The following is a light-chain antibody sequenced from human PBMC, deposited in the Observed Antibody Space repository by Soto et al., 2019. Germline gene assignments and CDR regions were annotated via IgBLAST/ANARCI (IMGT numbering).Light chain of an antibody. CDR1: QSVGSN. V-gene: IGKV3-15*01. Sequence: EIVMTQSPATLSVSPGERATLSCRASQSVGSNLAWPPQNPGQAPRLLIYGASTRATAIPARFSGRGSGTESTLTISSLQSEDLAVDYCQQCHIWPRTFGQGTKVEIK. CDR2: GAS. J-gene: IGKJ1*01. CDR3: QQCHIWPRT.